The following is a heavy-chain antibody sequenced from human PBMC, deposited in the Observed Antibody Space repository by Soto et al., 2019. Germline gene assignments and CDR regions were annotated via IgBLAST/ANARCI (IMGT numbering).Heavy chain of an antibody. CDR1: GYTFTSYY. V-gene: IGHV1-46*01. J-gene: IGHJ6*02. CDR3: ARDPNLSLTFHYYGMDV. CDR2: INPSTGSA. Sequence: QVQLMQSGAEVKKPGASVKVSCKASGYTFTSYYIHWVRQAPGQGLEWMGIINPSTGSASYARMSQGRVDMTRDTSTSTVYMEVSSLRSEDTAVYYCARDPNLSLTFHYYGMDVWGQGTTVTVSS.